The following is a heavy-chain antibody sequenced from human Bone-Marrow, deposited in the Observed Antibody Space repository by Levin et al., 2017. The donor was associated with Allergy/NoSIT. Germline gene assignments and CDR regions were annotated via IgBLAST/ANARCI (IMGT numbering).Heavy chain of an antibody. V-gene: IGHV3-72*01. CDR3: VRSGSYLGFEY. CDR2: TRNRGNGYST. J-gene: IGHJ4*02. CDR1: GFTLNDYY. Sequence: GESLKISCAASGFTLNDYYMDWVRQAPGKGLEWVGRTRNRGNGYSTEFAASVKGRFTISRDDSKNSLFLQMNSLSTEDTAVYYCVRSGSYLGFEYWGQGTLVSVSS. D-gene: IGHD1-26*01.